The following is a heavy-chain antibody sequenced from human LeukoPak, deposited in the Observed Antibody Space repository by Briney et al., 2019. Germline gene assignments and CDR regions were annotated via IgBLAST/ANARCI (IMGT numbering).Heavy chain of an antibody. CDR1: GGSISSSNW. CDR3: ARRVNGDYVSGWFDP. CDR2: IYHSGST. D-gene: IGHD4-17*01. Sequence: SGTLSLTCAVSGGSISSSNWWSWVRQPPGKGLEWIGEIYHSGSTNYNPSLKSRVTISVDKSKNQFSLKLSSVTAADTAVYYCARRVNGDYVSGWFDPWGQGTLVTVSS. V-gene: IGHV4-4*02. J-gene: IGHJ5*02.